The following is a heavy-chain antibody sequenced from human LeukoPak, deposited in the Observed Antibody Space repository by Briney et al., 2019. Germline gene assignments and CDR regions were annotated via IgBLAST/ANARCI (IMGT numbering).Heavy chain of an antibody. V-gene: IGHV5-51*01. Sequence: GESLKISCTGSGYTFSNYWIGWVRQMPGRGLEWMAIIFPGDSDRRYSPSFQGQVTIPADRSIRTAYLRWSSLKASDTAIYYCARLSWDQYFFDYWGQGTLVTVSS. D-gene: IGHD6-13*01. CDR3: ARLSWDQYFFDY. CDR1: GYTFSNYW. J-gene: IGHJ4*02. CDR2: IFPGDSDR.